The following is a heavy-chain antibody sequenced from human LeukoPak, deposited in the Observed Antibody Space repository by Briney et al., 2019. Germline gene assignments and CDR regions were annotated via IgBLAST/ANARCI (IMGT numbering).Heavy chain of an antibody. J-gene: IGHJ4*02. Sequence: GGSLRLSCAASGFTFSSYAMSWVRQAPGEGREWVSSISGSGSSTYYADSGKVRFTISSNNSKNALYLQMNSLGAEDMAVYYCAKSRAGRVDWGQGTLVSVSS. V-gene: IGHV3-23*01. CDR1: GFTFSSYA. CDR3: AKSRAGRVD. D-gene: IGHD5-24*01. CDR2: ISGSGSST.